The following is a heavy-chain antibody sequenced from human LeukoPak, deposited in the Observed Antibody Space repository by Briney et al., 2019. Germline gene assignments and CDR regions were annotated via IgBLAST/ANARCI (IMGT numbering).Heavy chain of an antibody. CDR3: AIGLHGTGYYEY. V-gene: IGHV5-51*01. Sequence: GESLKIYCKGSGFWFANYWIGWERQLPGKGLEWMAFIKAADFETEYRTSFQGQVTMSVDKSLSAAYLQWSSLKASDTAMYYCAIGLHGTGYYEYCGQGTLVTVSS. CDR1: GFWFANYW. D-gene: IGHD3-10*01. J-gene: IGHJ4*02. CDR2: IKAADFET.